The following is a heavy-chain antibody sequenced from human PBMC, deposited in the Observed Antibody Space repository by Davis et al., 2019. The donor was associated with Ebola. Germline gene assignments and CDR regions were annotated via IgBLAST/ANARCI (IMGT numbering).Heavy chain of an antibody. J-gene: IGHJ5*02. V-gene: IGHV4-34*01. CDR3: ARGYANWFDP. Sequence: SQTLSLTCAVPRGSFSGSYWCCIRQPPGKGLEWIGDINHRGSTNYNPSLKSRVTISVDTTKNQFYLKLSYVTAAETAVYYCARGYANWFDPWGQGTLVTVSS. CDR2: INHRGST. D-gene: IGHD2-2*01. CDR1: RGSFSGSY.